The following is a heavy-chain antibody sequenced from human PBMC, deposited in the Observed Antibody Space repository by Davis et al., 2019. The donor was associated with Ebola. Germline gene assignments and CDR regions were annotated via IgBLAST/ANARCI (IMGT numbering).Heavy chain of an antibody. CDR3: AKAKFSGSALIGH. D-gene: IGHD1-26*01. J-gene: IGHJ4*02. V-gene: IGHV3-43*02. CDR1: GFTFGDYT. CDR2: INGDRGRI. Sequence: PGGSLRLSCATSGFTFGDYTMHWVRQAPGKGLEWVSFINGDRGRIDYADSVKGRFTISGDSSKNSLYLQMSSLTTEDTALYYCAKAKFSGSALIGHWGQGTLVTVSS.